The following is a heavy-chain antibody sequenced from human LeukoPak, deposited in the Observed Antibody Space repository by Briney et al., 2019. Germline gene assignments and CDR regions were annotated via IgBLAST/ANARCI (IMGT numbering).Heavy chain of an antibody. D-gene: IGHD3-10*01. V-gene: IGHV3-23*01. Sequence: GGSLRLSCAASGFTFSSYGMSWVRQAPGKGLEWVSAISGSGDSTYYADSVMGRFTISRDNSKNTLYLQMNSLRAEDTAVYYCAKGSELLWFGELPPRPYYMDVWGKGTTVTISS. CDR2: ISGSGDST. CDR3: AKGSELLWFGELPPRPYYMDV. J-gene: IGHJ6*03. CDR1: GFTFSSYG.